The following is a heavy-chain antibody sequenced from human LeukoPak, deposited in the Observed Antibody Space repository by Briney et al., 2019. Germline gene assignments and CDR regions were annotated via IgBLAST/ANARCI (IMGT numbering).Heavy chain of an antibody. CDR1: GGTFSSYT. CDR2: IIPILGIA. Sequence: ASVKVSCKAPGGTFSSYTISWVRQAPGQGLEWMGRIIPILGIANYAQKFQGRVTITADKSTSTAYMELSSLRSEDTAVYYCAREKTGTKYYFDYWGQGTLVTVSS. V-gene: IGHV1-69*04. CDR3: AREKTGTKYYFDY. D-gene: IGHD1-7*01. J-gene: IGHJ4*02.